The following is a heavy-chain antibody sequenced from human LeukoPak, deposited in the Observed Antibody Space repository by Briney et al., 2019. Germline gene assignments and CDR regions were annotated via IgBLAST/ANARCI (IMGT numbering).Heavy chain of an antibody. CDR1: GFTFSSHA. D-gene: IGHD6-13*01. Sequence: PGGSLRLSCAASGFTFSSHAMHWVRQAPGKGLEWVAVISTDGRDKHHAESVKGRFTISRDNSKNTLYLQMNSLRPEDTAVYYCAKDKARAADYYFDYWGHGTLVTVSS. V-gene: IGHV3-30*18. J-gene: IGHJ4*01. CDR2: ISTDGRDK. CDR3: AKDKARAADYYFDY.